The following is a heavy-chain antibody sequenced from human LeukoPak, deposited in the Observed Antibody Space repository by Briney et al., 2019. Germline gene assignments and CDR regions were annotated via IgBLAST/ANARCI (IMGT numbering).Heavy chain of an antibody. Sequence: LETLSLTCTVSGGSISSSSYYWGWIHQPPGKGLEWIGSIYYSGSTYYNPSLKSRVTISVDTSKNQFSLKLSSVTAADTAVYYCARLNWNYYFDYWGQGTLVTVSS. J-gene: IGHJ4*02. D-gene: IGHD1-1*01. CDR3: ARLNWNYYFDY. CDR1: GGSISSSSYY. CDR2: IYYSGST. V-gene: IGHV4-39*01.